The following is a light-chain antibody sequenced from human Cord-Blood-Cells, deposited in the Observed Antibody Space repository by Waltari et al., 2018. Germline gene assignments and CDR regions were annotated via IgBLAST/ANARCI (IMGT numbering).Light chain of an antibody. J-gene: IGLJ3*02. Sequence: QSALTQPASVSGSPGQSITLPCTATSSDVGGYNYVPWYQQHPGKAPKRMIYDVSKRPSGVSNRFSGSKSGNTASLTISGLQAEDEADYYCSSYTSSSTLVFGGGTKLTVL. CDR2: DVS. CDR3: SSYTSSSTLV. CDR1: SSDVGGYNY. V-gene: IGLV2-14*03.